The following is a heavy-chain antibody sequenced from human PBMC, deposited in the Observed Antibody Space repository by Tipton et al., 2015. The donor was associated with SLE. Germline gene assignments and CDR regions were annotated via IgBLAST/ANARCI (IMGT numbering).Heavy chain of an antibody. CDR3: ARSMRVGSEDY. Sequence: TLSLTCTVSGGSISSYYWSWIRQPPGKGLEWIGYIYYSGSTYYNPSLKSRVTISVDTSKNQFSLKLSSVTAADTAVYYCARSMRVGSEDYWGQGTLVTVSS. V-gene: IGHV4-59*08. CDR2: IYYSGST. CDR1: GGSISSYY. D-gene: IGHD6-19*01. J-gene: IGHJ4*02.